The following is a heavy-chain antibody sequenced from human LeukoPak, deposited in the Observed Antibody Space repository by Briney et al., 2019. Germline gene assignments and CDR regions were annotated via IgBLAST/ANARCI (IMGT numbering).Heavy chain of an antibody. V-gene: IGHV4-34*01. Sequence: SETLSLTCAVYGGSFSGYYWSWIRQPPGKGLEWIGEINHSGGTNYNPSLKSRVTISVDTSKNQFSLKLSSVTAADTAVYYCARRRNGYCSSTSCLSHYYYYYMDVWGKGTTVTVSS. CDR3: ARRRNGYCSSTSCLSHYYYYYMDV. CDR2: INHSGGT. J-gene: IGHJ6*03. CDR1: GGSFSGYY. D-gene: IGHD2-2*01.